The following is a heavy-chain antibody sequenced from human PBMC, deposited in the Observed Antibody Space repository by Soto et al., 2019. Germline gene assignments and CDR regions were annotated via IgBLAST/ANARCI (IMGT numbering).Heavy chain of an antibody. Sequence: EVQLLESGGGLVQPGGSLRLSCAASGFPFSTSAMNWVRQSPGKGLEWVSIISGNSDAAHYAESVKGRFTSSRDNYKNTLYLQMNSLRAEDTAVYYCGKYSGAYPVYNGMNVWGHGTTVTVSS. CDR1: GFPFSTSA. CDR3: GKYSGAYPVYNGMNV. V-gene: IGHV3-23*01. CDR2: ISGNSDAA. D-gene: IGHD1-26*01. J-gene: IGHJ6*02.